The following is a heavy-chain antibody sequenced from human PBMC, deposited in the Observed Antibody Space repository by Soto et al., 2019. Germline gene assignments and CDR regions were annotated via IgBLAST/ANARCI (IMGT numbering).Heavy chain of an antibody. CDR1: GFAFSSYA. D-gene: IGHD3-3*01. CDR3: AKDPIYYDFWSGPSGWFGP. CDR2: ISGSGERT. Sequence: EVQLLESGGGLVQRGGSLKISCEASGFAFSSYAMNWVRQAPGKGLEWVSGISGSGERTYYADSVKGRFTISRDSSKNTLFLQMNTLRAEDTAIYYCAKDPIYYDFWSGPSGWFGPWGQGTLVTVSS. V-gene: IGHV3-23*01. J-gene: IGHJ5*02.